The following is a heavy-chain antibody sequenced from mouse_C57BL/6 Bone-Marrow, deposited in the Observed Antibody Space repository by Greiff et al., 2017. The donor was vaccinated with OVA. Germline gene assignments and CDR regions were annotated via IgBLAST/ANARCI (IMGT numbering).Heavy chain of an antibody. D-gene: IGHD2-4*01. V-gene: IGHV1-72*01. CDR3: AIDYDYDGAWFAY. J-gene: IGHJ3*01. CDR2: IDPNSGGT. CDR1: GYTFTSYW. Sequence: VQLQQPGAELVKPGASVKLSCKASGYTFTSYWMHWVKQRPGRGLEWIGRIDPNSGGTKYNEKFKSKATLTVDKPSSTAYMQLSSLTSADSAFYFCAIDYDYDGAWFAYWGQGTLVTVSA.